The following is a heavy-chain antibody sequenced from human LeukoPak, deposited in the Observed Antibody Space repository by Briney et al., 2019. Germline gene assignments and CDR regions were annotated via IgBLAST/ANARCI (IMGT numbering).Heavy chain of an antibody. D-gene: IGHD6-6*01. Sequence: GASVKVSCKASGYTFTGYYMHWVRQAPGQGLEWMGWINPNSGGTSYAQKFQGRVTMTRDTSISTAYMELSRLRSDDTAVYYCAAEYSSSSGGVDYWGQGTLVTVSS. CDR1: GYTFTGYY. J-gene: IGHJ4*02. CDR2: INPNSGGT. V-gene: IGHV1-2*02. CDR3: AAEYSSSSGGVDY.